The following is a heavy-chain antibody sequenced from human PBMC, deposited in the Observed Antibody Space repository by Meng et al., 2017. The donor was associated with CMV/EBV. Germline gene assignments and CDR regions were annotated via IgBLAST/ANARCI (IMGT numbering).Heavy chain of an antibody. J-gene: IGHJ4*02. Sequence: FMGYATTWVGQAAGKGLELVSGISGSGGSRYYADSVNGRFTISSDNSKNTLYVQMNSLRAENTAVYYCAKTSPPYYDSSGYSWYFDYWGQGTLVTVSS. D-gene: IGHD3-22*01. CDR3: AKTSPPYYDSSGYSWYFDY. CDR2: ISGSGGSR. V-gene: IGHV3-23*01. CDR1: FMGYA.